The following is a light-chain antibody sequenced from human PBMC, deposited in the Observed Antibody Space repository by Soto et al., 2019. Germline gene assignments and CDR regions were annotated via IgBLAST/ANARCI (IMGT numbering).Light chain of an antibody. CDR3: QQTYGTPRT. Sequence: DIKMTQSPSSLSASVGDRLTLTCRAGQSIASYLNCYQQRPVTAPKLLIYATSTLQSVVPSRFSGSGSGTDFTLTINRQQPDVSATYYRQQTYGTPRTFGQGTKVDIK. V-gene: IGKV1-39*01. CDR2: ATS. CDR1: QSIASY. J-gene: IGKJ1*01.